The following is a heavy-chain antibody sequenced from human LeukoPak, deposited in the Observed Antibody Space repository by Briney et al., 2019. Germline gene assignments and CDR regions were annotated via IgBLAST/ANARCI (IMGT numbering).Heavy chain of an antibody. V-gene: IGHV1-2*02. D-gene: IGHD3-10*01. CDR2: NNPNSGGT. CDR1: GSTFSGYY. CDR3: ATSGMVRGMDV. J-gene: IGHJ6*02. Sequence: ASVKVSCKASGSTFSGYYMHWVRQPPGQGLEWMGWNNPNSGGTSYAEKFQGRVTMTRDTSISTAYMELSRLRSDDSVVYYCATSGMVRGMDVWGQGTTVTVSS.